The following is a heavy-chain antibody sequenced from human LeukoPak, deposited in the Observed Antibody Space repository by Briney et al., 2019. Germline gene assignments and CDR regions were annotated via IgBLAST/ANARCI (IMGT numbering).Heavy chain of an antibody. J-gene: IGHJ6*02. CDR1: GGSTSSDY. D-gene: IGHD6-19*01. CDR3: ARVRSVAGLHYYRMDV. V-gene: IGHV4-59*01. CDR2: IYHSGST. Sequence: SETLSLTCTVSGGSTSSDYWSWIRHPPGKGLEWLGYIYHSGSTNYIPSITSRVTIPLDTSKNQFSLKLTSVTAADTAVYYCARVRSVAGLHYYRMDVWGQGTTVTVSS.